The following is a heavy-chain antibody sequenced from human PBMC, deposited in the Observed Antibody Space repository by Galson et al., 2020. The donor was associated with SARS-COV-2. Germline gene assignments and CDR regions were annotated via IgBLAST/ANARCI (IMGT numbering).Heavy chain of an antibody. Sequence: GGSLRLSCAASGFTVSSNYMSWVRQAPGKGLEWVSVIYSGGSTYYADSVKGRFTISRDNSKNTLYLQINSLRVEDTAVYYCARESKQTITIFGVVISYYYMDVWGKGTTVTVSS. CDR2: IYSGGST. V-gene: IGHV3-53*01. CDR3: ARESKQTITIFGVVISYYYMDV. D-gene: IGHD3-3*01. J-gene: IGHJ6*03. CDR1: GFTVSSNY.